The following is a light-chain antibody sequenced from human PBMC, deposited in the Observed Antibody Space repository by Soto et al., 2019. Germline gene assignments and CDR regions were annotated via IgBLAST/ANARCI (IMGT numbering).Light chain of an antibody. CDR1: NSDVGGYNY. CDR2: GVS. V-gene: IGLV2-11*01. CDR3: CSYVDTDTWV. Sequence: QSVLTQPRSVSGSPGQSVTISCTGTNSDVGGYNYVSWYQQYPGKAPKLMISGVSERPSGVPDRFSGSKSGNTASLTISGLQAEDEAHYYCCSYVDTDTWVFGGGTKLTVL. J-gene: IGLJ3*02.